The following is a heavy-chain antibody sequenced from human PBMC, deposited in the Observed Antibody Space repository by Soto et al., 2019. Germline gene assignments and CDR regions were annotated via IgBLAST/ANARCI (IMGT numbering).Heavy chain of an antibody. J-gene: IGHJ2*01. Sequence: QVQLVESGGGVVQPGRSLRISCAATGFSFNFYAMYWVRQAPGKGLEWVAMISNDGSSENYADSVRGRFIISRDNSKKTLFLQMNSLRPADTATYYCVRDSGANYGTIWYFDLWGRGTLVTVSS. CDR3: VRDSGANYGTIWYFDL. CDR1: GFSFNFYA. CDR2: ISNDGSSE. D-gene: IGHD5-18*01. V-gene: IGHV3-30-3*01.